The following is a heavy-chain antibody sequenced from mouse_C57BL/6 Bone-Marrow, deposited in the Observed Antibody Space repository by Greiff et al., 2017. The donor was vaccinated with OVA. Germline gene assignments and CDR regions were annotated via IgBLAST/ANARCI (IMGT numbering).Heavy chain of an antibody. D-gene: IGHD2-12*01. CDR1: GYTFTSYW. Sequence: QVQLQQPGAELVRPGTSVKLSCKASGYTFTSYWMHWVKQRPGQGLEWIGVIDPSDSYTNYNQKFKGKATLTVDTSSSTAYMQLSSLTSEDSAVYYCASECYQAWFAYWGQGTLVTVSA. CDR2: IDPSDSYT. V-gene: IGHV1-59*01. J-gene: IGHJ3*01. CDR3: ASECYQAWFAY.